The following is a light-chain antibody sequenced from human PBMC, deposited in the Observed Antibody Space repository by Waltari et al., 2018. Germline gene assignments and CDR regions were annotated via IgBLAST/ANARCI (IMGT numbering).Light chain of an antibody. V-gene: IGKV3-20*01. Sequence: ELVLTQSPGTLSLSPGERATLSCRASQTLSSHSLAWYQQKPGQAPRLIIYGSFNRATGIPDRFSGSGSGTDFTLTIIRLEPEDFAVYYCQQYGTLPRTFGQGTKVELK. J-gene: IGKJ1*01. CDR2: GSF. CDR3: QQYGTLPRT. CDR1: QTLSSHS.